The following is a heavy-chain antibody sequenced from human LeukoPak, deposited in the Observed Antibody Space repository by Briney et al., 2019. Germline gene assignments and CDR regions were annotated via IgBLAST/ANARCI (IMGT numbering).Heavy chain of an antibody. D-gene: IGHD2-15*01. J-gene: IGHJ4*02. CDR3: ARLRSCSGGSCYREDY. V-gene: IGHV4-39*01. Sequence: SKTLSLTCTVSGGSISSSSYYWGWIRPPPGKGLEWFVSIYYSGSTYYNPSLKSRVTISVDTSKNQFSLKLSSVTAADTAVYYCARLRSCSGGSCYREDYWGQGTLVTVSS. CDR2: IYYSGST. CDR1: GGSISSSSYY.